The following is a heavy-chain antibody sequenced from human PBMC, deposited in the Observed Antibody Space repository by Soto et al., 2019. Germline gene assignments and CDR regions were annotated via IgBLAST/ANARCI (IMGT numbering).Heavy chain of an antibody. V-gene: IGHV3-21*01. CDR1: GFTFSSYS. D-gene: IGHD6-13*01. CDR3: ARDPTIAPSYYGMDV. J-gene: IGHJ6*02. Sequence: GGSLRLSCAASGFTFSSYSMNWVRQAPGKGLEWVSSISSSSYIYYADSVKGRFTISRDNAKNSLYLQMNSPRAEDTAVYYCARDPTIAPSYYGMDVWGQGTTVTVSS. CDR2: ISSSSYI.